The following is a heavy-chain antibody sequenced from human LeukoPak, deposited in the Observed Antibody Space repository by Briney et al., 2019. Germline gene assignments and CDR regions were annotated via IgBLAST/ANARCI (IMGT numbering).Heavy chain of an antibody. J-gene: IGHJ4*02. D-gene: IGHD2-8*01. CDR3: ARDPLAAYGYCTNGVCPPADY. Sequence: GGSLRLSCAASGFTFSSYSMNWVRQAPGKGLEWVSSISSSSYIYYADSVKGRFTISRDNAKNSLYPQMNSLRAEDTAVYYCARDPLAAYGYCTNGVCPPADYWGQGTLVTVSS. CDR2: ISSSSYI. CDR1: GFTFSSYS. V-gene: IGHV3-21*01.